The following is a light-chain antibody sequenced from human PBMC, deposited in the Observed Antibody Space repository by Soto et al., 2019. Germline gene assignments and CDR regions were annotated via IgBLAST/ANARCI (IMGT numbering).Light chain of an antibody. CDR3: SSCTSSSTLV. V-gene: IGLV2-14*01. CDR1: SSDVGCYNF. J-gene: IGLJ2*01. CDR2: DVT. Sequence: QSALTQPASVSGSPGQSITISCTGTSSDVGCYNFVSWYQQHPGKAPKLMIYDVTNRPSGVSNRFSGSKSGNTASLTISGLQAEDEADYYCSSCTSSSTLVFGGGTKLTVL.